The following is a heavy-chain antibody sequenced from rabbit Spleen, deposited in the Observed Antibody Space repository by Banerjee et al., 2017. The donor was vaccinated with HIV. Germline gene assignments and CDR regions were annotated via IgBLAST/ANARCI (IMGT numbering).Heavy chain of an antibody. CDR1: GFSFSSSYY. D-gene: IGHD8-1*01. J-gene: IGHJ4*01. V-gene: IGHV1S40*01. CDR2: IYVGGGGSA. CDR3: ARDGAGGSYFDL. Sequence: QSLEESGGDLVKPGASLALTCTASGFSFSSSYYMCWVRQAPGKRPEWIACIYVGGGGSAYYASWAKGRFTISKTSSTTVFLQMTSLTAADTATYFCARDGAGGSYFDLWGPGTLVTVS.